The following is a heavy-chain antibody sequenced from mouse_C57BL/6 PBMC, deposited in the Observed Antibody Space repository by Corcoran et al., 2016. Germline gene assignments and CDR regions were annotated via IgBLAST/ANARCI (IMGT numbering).Heavy chain of an antibody. Sequence: QVTLKESGPGLLQSSQTLSLTCSFSGFSLSTSGMGVSWIRQPSGKGLEWLAHIYWDDDKRYNPSLKSRLTISKDTSRNQVFLKITSVDTADTATYYCARGAYYGSSYWYFDVWGTGTTVTVSS. CDR2: IYWDDDK. V-gene: IGHV8-12*01. CDR3: ARGAYYGSSYWYFDV. D-gene: IGHD1-1*01. J-gene: IGHJ1*03. CDR1: GFSLSTSGMG.